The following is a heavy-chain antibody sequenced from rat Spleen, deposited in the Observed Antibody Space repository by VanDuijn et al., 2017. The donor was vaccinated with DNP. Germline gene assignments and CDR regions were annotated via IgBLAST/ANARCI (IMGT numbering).Heavy chain of an antibody. CDR1: GFTLSDYA. Sequence: EVQLVESGGGLVQPGRSLKLSCAASGFTLSDYAMVWVRQAPKKGLEWVATITYDVIRTYYRDSVKGRFTISRDNAKSSLSLQMDSLRSEDTATYYCSTGGTEFNHWGQGVMVTVSS. J-gene: IGHJ2*01. CDR2: ITYDVIRT. D-gene: IGHD1-11*01. V-gene: IGHV5-17*01. CDR3: STGGTEFNH.